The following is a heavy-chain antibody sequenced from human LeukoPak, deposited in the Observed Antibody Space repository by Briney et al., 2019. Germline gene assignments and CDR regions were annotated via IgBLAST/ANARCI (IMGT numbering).Heavy chain of an antibody. Sequence: GRSLRLSCAASGFTFSSYGMHWVRQAPGKGLEWVAVIWYDGSNKYYADSVKGRFTISRDNSKNTLYLQMNSLRAEDTAVYYCAREWSGYHKSFDYWGQGTLVTVSS. D-gene: IGHD3-3*01. V-gene: IGHV3-33*01. CDR2: IWYDGSNK. CDR3: AREWSGYHKSFDY. CDR1: GFTFSSYG. J-gene: IGHJ4*02.